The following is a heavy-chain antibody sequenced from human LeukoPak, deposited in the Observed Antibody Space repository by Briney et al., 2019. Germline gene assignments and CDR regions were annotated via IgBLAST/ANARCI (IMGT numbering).Heavy chain of an antibody. CDR1: GFTFSSYW. CDR2: IKQDGSEK. CDR3: ARDPVVPAAVYYYYYGMDV. D-gene: IGHD2-2*01. Sequence: GGSLRLSCAASGFTFSSYWMSWVRQAPGKGLEWVANIKQDGSEKYYVDSVKGRFTISRDNAKNSLYLQMNSLRAEDTAVYYCARDPVVPAAVYYYYYGMDVWGQGTTVTVSS. V-gene: IGHV3-7*01. J-gene: IGHJ6*02.